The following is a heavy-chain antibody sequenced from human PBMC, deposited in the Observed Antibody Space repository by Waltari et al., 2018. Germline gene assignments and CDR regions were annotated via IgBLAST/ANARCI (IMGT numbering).Heavy chain of an antibody. V-gene: IGHV4-61*02. D-gene: IGHD3-10*01. CDR3: ARAPMTMIRAAFDS. CDR1: GVSINNGAYY. Sequence: QVQLQESGPGLVKPSQTLSLTCTVSGVSINNGAYYWGGIRQPAGKGLEWIGRIYTRGGTNYNPSLKSRVTISVDTSRDQLSLNLSSVTAADTAVYYCARAPMTMIRAAFDSWGRGTLVTVSS. CDR2: IYTRGGT. J-gene: IGHJ4*02.